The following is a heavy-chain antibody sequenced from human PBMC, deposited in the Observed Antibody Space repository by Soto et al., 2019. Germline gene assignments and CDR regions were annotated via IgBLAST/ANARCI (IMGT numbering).Heavy chain of an antibody. CDR2: IYYSGST. D-gene: IGHD3-10*01. Sequence: PSETLSLTCTVSGVSISSYYWSWIRQPPGKGLEWIGYIYYSGSTNYNPSLKSRVTISVDTSKNQFSLKLSSVTAADTAVYYCARGLRFGELFTSSYWGQGTLVTAPQ. CDR1: GVSISSYY. CDR3: ARGLRFGELFTSSY. V-gene: IGHV4-59*01. J-gene: IGHJ4*02.